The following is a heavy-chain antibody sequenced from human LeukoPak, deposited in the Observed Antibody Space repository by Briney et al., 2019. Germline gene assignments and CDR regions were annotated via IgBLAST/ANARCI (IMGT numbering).Heavy chain of an antibody. J-gene: IGHJ4*02. D-gene: IGHD5-18*01. CDR1: GFTFSSYW. CDR3: ARGPRGYSYGLQDY. CDR2: INSDGSST. Sequence: PGGSLRLSCAASGFTFSSYWMHWVRQAPGKGLVWVSRINSDGSSTSYADSVKGRFTISRDNAKNTLYLQMNSLRAEDTAVYYCARGPRGYSYGLQDYWGQGSLVTVSS. V-gene: IGHV3-74*01.